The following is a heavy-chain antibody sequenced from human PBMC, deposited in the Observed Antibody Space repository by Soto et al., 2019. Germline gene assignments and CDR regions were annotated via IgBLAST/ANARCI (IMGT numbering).Heavy chain of an antibody. J-gene: IGHJ4*02. CDR2: IYYSGTT. CDR3: ARVKAEATVTWYFDF. V-gene: IGHV4-31*03. CDR1: GGSITSGDYY. D-gene: IGHD3-16*01. Sequence: SETLSLTCTVSGGSITSGDYYWSWIRQHPGKGLEWIGYIYYSGTTFYNPSLKSRVTISVDTSKSQFSLNLRSMTAADTAVYYCARVKAEATVTWYFDFWGQGTLVTVSS.